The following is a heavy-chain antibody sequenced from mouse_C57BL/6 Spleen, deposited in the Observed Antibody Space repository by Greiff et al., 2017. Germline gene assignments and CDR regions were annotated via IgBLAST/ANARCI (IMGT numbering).Heavy chain of an antibody. CDR2: IYPRSGNT. Sequence: VQLKQSGAELARPGASVKLSCKASGYTFTSYGISWVKQRTGQGLEWIGEIYPRSGNTNYNEKFKGKATLTADKSSSTAYMELRSLTSEDSAAYVCARATAVGAGYFDDWGKGTTVTVSA. J-gene: IGHJ1*03. D-gene: IGHD6-1*01. CDR1: GYTFTSYG. V-gene: IGHV1-81*01. CDR3: ARATAVGAGYFDD.